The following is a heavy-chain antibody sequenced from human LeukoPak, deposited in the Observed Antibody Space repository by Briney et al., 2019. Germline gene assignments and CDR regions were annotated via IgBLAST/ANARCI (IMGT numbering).Heavy chain of an antibody. CDR2: IQYDGSNK. D-gene: IGHD3-22*01. J-gene: IGHJ4*02. CDR3: ARAGSGYYHGPLAY. CDR1: GFTFSNYD. V-gene: IGHV3-30*12. Sequence: GRSLRLSCATSGFTFSNYDMYWARQAPGKGLEWVAFIQYDGSNKYYADSVKGRFTISRDSSRNTVHLQMNSLRAEDTAVYHCARAGSGYYHGPLAYWGQGTLVTVSS.